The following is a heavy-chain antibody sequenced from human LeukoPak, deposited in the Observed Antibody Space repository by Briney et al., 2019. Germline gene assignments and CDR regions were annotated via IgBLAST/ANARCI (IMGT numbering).Heavy chain of an antibody. CDR3: ARGEYYGSGSYLVDYYAMDA. Sequence: GASVKVSCKASVYSFINYYLHWVRQAPGQGLDWMGIINPSDGSASYAQRFLGRLTMTRETSTSTVYMELSSLNSEDTAVYYCARGEYYGSGSYLVDYYAMDAWGKGTTVTVSS. J-gene: IGHJ6*04. V-gene: IGHV1-46*01. CDR2: INPSDGSA. CDR1: VYSFINYY. D-gene: IGHD3-10*01.